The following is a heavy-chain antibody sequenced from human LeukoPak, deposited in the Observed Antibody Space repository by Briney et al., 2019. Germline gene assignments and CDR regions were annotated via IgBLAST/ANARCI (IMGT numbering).Heavy chain of an antibody. D-gene: IGHD2-15*01. CDR1: GGSFSGYY. V-gene: IGHV4-59*08. J-gene: IGHJ4*02. Sequence: SETLSLTCAVYGGSFSGYYWSWIRQPPGKGLEWIGHISYTGCTNYSPPLRSRVTISVDKPKSQFSLELRSVTAADTAVYYCARRVGYCGGDNCYESDSWGQGTLVTVSS. CDR2: ISYTGCT. CDR3: ARRVGYCGGDNCYESDS.